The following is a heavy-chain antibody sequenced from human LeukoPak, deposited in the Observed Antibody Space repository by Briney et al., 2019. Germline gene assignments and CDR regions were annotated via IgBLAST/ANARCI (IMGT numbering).Heavy chain of an antibody. D-gene: IGHD3-16*01. CDR2: ISSSSNII. CDR1: GFTFSSYS. J-gene: IGHJ3*02. V-gene: IGHV3-48*04. CDR3: ATGLTALAI. Sequence: GGSLRLSCAASGFTFSSYSMNWVRQAPGKGLEWVSYISSSSNIIYYADSVKGRFTISRDNAKNSLYLQMNSLSAEDTAVYYRATGLTALAIWAQGPMVTVSS.